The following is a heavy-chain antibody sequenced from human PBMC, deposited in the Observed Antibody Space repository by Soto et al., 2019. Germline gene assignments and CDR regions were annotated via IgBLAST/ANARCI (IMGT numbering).Heavy chain of an antibody. Sequence: GGSLRLSCAASGFTFSSYGMHWVRQAPGKGLEWVAVISYDGSNKYYADSVKGRFTISRDNSKNTLYLQMNSLRAEDTAVYYCGKGVGLNGPNWFDPWGQGTLVTVSS. J-gene: IGHJ5*02. D-gene: IGHD2-15*01. CDR3: GKGVGLNGPNWFDP. CDR2: ISYDGSNK. CDR1: GFTFSSYG. V-gene: IGHV3-30*18.